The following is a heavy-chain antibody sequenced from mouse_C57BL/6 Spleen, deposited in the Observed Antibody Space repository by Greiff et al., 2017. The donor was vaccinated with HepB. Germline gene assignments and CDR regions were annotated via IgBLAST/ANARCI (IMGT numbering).Heavy chain of an antibody. CDR3: ARRLTFFDY. CDR1: GYTFTSYW. V-gene: IGHV1-50*01. D-gene: IGHD1-2*01. CDR2: IDPSDSYT. J-gene: IGHJ2*01. Sequence: QVHVKQPGAELVKPGASVKLSCKASGYTFTSYWMQWVKQRPGQGLEWIGEIDPSDSYTNYNQKFKGKATLTVDTSSSTAYMQLSSLTSEDSAVYYCARRLTFFDYWGQGTTLTVSS.